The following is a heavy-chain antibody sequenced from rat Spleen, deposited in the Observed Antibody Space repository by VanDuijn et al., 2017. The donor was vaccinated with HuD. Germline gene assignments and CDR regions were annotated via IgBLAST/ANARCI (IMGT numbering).Heavy chain of an antibody. CDR2: ISHDGRTI. CDR3: ASRTGNWFAY. Sequence: EVQLVKSGGGLVQPGRSLKLSCAASGFSFSAYYMAWVRQAPSKGLEWVATISHDGRTIYYRDSVKGRFTISRDNAKSTLYLKMDSLRSEDTATYYCASRTGNWFAYWGQGTLVTVSS. D-gene: IGHD5-1*01. J-gene: IGHJ3*01. CDR1: GFSFSAYY. V-gene: IGHV5-29*01.